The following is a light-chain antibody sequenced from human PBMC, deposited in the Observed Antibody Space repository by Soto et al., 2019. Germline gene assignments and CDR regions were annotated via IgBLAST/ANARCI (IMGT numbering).Light chain of an antibody. CDR3: QKYNSAPWT. CDR1: QCISSW. V-gene: IGKV1-12*01. Sequence: DIQMTQSPSSVSASVGDRVTITCRASQCISSWLVWYQQKPRKAPKLLIYAASTLQSGVPVRFSGSGSGTDFTLTINGLQPEDVATYYCQKYNSAPWTFGQGTKVDIK. J-gene: IGKJ1*01. CDR2: AAS.